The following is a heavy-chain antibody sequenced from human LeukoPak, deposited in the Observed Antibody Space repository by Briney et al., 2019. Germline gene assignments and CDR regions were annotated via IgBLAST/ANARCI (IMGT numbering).Heavy chain of an antibody. CDR3: AREGSEAFDI. CDR1: GGSISSGGYY. V-gene: IGHV4-31*11. D-gene: IGHD3-10*01. Sequence: SETLSLTCAVSGGSISSGGYYWSWIRQHPGKGLEWIGYIYYSGSTYYNPSLKSRVTISVDTSKNQFSLKLSSVTAADTAVYYCAREGSEAFDIWGQGTMVTVSS. J-gene: IGHJ3*02. CDR2: IYYSGST.